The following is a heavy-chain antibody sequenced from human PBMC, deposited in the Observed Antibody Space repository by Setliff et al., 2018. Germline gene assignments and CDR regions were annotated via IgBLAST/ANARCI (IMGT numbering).Heavy chain of an antibody. CDR2: ISASGGTT. CDR1: GFTFSSYA. CDR3: AKGKGPQARQSLDD. J-gene: IGHJ4*02. V-gene: IGHV3-23*01. Sequence: GGSLRLSCAASGFTFSSYAMSWVRQAPGKGLEWVSIISASGGTTYYADSVKGRFTITTDKSKNTLYLQMNSLRAEDTARYYWAKGKGPQARQSLDDWGQGTLVTVSS.